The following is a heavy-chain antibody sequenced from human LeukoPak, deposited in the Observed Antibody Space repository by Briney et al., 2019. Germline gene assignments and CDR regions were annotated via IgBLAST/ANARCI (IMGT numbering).Heavy chain of an antibody. J-gene: IGHJ6*02. D-gene: IGHD5-12*01. Sequence: PSETLSLTRTVSGGSISSYYWSWIRQPPGKGLEWIGYIYYSGSTNYNPSLKSRVTISVDTSKNQFSLKLSSVTAADTAVYYCARALVARAYYYGMDVWGQGTTVTVSS. CDR2: IYYSGST. V-gene: IGHV4-59*01. CDR3: ARALVARAYYYGMDV. CDR1: GGSISSYY.